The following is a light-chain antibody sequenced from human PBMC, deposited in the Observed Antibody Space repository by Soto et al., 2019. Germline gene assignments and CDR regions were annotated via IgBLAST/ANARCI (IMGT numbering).Light chain of an antibody. CDR3: QEGSTLLT. V-gene: IGKV1-39*01. CDR2: GAS. CDR1: QSVSTY. Sequence: DIQMTQSPYSLSTSVGDRVTITCRTSQSVSTYLNWYQQRPGKAPKLLIYGASSLQSGVPSRFSGSGSGTHFTLTISSLQPEDFATYYCQEGSTLLTFXGGTKVDIK. J-gene: IGKJ4*01.